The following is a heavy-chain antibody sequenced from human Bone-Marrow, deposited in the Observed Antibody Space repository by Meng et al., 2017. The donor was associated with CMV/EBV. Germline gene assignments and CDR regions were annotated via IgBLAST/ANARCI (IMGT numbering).Heavy chain of an antibody. CDR3: AKELTIFGVVILPIDY. D-gene: IGHD3-3*01. V-gene: IGHV3-23*01. J-gene: IGHJ4*02. CDR1: GLTFHTYA. CDR2: ISGTGGST. Sequence: GLTFHTYAMSWVRQAPGKGLEWVSAISGTGGSTYYAESVKGRFTISRDNSKNTLYLQMNSLRAEDTAVYYCAKELTIFGVVILPIDYWGQGTLVTVSS.